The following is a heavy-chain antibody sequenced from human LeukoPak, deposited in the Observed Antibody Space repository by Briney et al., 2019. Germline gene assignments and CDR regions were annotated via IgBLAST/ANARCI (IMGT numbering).Heavy chain of an antibody. CDR2: IRYDGSNK. CDR1: GFTFSNFG. CDR3: AKDGSGDYYYMDV. D-gene: IGHD6-25*01. J-gene: IGHJ6*03. V-gene: IGHV3-30*02. Sequence: PGGSLRLSCAPSGFTFSNFGMHWVRQAPGKGLEWVAFIRYDGSNKYYADSVKGRFTISRDNSKNTLYLQMNSLRAEDTAVYYCAKDGSGDYYYMDVWGKGTTVTISS.